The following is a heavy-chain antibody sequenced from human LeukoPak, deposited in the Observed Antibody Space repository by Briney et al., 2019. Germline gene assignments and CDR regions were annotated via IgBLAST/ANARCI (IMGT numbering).Heavy chain of an antibody. CDR2: INSDGSST. J-gene: IGHJ4*02. Sequence: GGSLRLSCAASGFTFSSYWMHWVRQAPGKGLVWVSRINSDGSSTTYADSVKGRFTISRDNAKNTLYLQMNSLRPEDTAVYYCARVEAVYYYGSASPYSPYWGQGTLVTVSS. CDR1: GFTFSSYW. D-gene: IGHD3-10*01. V-gene: IGHV3-74*01. CDR3: ARVEAVYYYGSASPYSPY.